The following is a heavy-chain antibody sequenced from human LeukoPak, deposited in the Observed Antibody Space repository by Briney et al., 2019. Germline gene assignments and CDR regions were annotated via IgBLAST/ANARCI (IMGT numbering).Heavy chain of an antibody. CDR2: ITSGGDT. V-gene: IGHV3-23*01. Sequence: GGSLRLSCAASGFTFDDYGMSWVRQAPGKGLEWVSGITSGGDTFYSDSVKGRFTISRDNSKNMVFLQMNSLGAADTAIYYCAKEIGSIGLPAFDYWGQGTLVTVSS. CDR1: GFTFDDYG. CDR3: AKEIGSIGLPAFDY. J-gene: IGHJ4*02. D-gene: IGHD2-15*01.